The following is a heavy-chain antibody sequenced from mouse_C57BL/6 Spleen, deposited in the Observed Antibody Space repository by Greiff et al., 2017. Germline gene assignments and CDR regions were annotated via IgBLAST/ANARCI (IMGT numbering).Heavy chain of an antibody. D-gene: IGHD2-2*01. CDR3: ARKRKYGYGFAY. J-gene: IGHJ3*01. CDR2: ISYDGSN. V-gene: IGHV3-6*01. CDR1: GYSITSGYY. Sequence: EVKLVESGPGLVKPSQSLSLTCSVTGYSITSGYYWNWIRQFPGNKLEWMGYISYDGSNNYNPSLKNRISITRDTSKNQFFLKLNSVTTEDTATYYCARKRKYGYGFAYWGQGTLVTVSA.